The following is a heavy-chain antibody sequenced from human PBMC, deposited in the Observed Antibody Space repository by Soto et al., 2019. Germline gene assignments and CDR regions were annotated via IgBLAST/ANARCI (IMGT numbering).Heavy chain of an antibody. J-gene: IGHJ4*02. CDR1: GFTFSNYY. D-gene: IGHD6-13*01. CDR3: ARVAVITAAGTSDY. CDR2: ISGTSDSI. V-gene: IGHV3-11*06. Sequence: GGSLRLSCAASGFTFSNYYMSWIRQVPGKGLEWVAYISGTSDSIPYADSVKGRFTISRDNAKNSLYLQMNSLRAEDTAVYYCARVAVITAAGTSDYWGQGTLVTVSS.